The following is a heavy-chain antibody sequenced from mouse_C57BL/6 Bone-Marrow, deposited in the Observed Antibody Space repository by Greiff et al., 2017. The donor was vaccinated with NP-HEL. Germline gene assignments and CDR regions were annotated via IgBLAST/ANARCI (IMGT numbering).Heavy chain of an antibody. V-gene: IGHV4-1*01. J-gene: IGHJ1*03. CDR3: ARLYYGSSFYWYFDV. CDR2: INPDSSTI. D-gene: IGHD1-1*01. CDR1: GIDFSRYW. Sequence: EVKLQESGGGLVQPGGSLKLSCAASGIDFSRYWMSWVRRAPGKGLEWIGEINPDSSTINYAPSLKDKFIISRDNAKNTLYLQMSKVRSEDTALYYCARLYYGSSFYWYFDVWGTGTTVTVSS.